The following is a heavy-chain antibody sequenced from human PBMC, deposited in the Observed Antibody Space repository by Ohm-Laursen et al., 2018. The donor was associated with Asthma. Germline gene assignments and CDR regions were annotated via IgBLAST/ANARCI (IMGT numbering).Heavy chain of an antibody. V-gene: IGHV3-21*01. J-gene: IGHJ1*01. D-gene: IGHD1-26*01. CDR2: ISTASTFI. CDR1: GYSFNLYS. Sequence: SLRLSCSASGYSFNLYSIHWIRQAPGKGLEWVASISTASTFIYYADSVRGRFTTSRDNANDLVYLQMNDLRAEDTALYYCARIGPEWELPGREY. CDR3: ARIGPEWELPGREY.